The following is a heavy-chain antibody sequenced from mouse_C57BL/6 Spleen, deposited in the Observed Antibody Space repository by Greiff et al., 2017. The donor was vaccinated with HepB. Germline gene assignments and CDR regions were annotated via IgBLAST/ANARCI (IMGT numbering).Heavy chain of an antibody. CDR1: GYSFTGYY. V-gene: IGHV1-42*01. CDR3: ARWELGDY. CDR2: INPSTGGT. Sequence: EVQRVESGPELVKPGASVKISCKASGYSFTGYYMNWVKQSPEKSLEWIGEINPSTGGTTYNQKFKAKATLTVDKSSSTAYMQLKSLTSEDSAVYYCARWELGDYWGQGTTLTVSS. D-gene: IGHD4-1*01. J-gene: IGHJ2*01.